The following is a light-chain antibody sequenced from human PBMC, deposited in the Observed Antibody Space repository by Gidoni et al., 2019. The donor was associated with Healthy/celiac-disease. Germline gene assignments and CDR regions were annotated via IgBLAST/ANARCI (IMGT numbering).Light chain of an antibody. CDR3: QAWDSSIVV. V-gene: IGLV3-1*01. J-gene: IGLJ2*01. Sequence: SELTQTHSVSVSPGQTASITCSGDKLGDKYACWYQQKPGQSPVLVIYQDSKRPSGIPERFSGSNSGNTATLTISGTQAMDEADYYCQAWDSSIVVFGGGTKLTVL. CDR1: KLGDKY. CDR2: QDS.